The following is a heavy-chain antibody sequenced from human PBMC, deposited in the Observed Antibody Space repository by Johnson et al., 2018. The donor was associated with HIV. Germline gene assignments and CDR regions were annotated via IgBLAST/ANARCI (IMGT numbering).Heavy chain of an antibody. CDR2: IWYDGSNK. V-gene: IGHV3-33*01. J-gene: IGHJ3*02. CDR3: ATSTASDAFDI. CDR1: GFTFGSYG. Sequence: VQLVESGGGVVQPGRSLRLSCAASGFTFGSYGMHWVRQAPGKGLEWVAVIWYDGSNKNYSDSVNGRFTISRDNSKNTLYLQMNSLRAEDTAVYYCATSTASDAFDIWGQGTMVTVSS. D-gene: IGHD1-1*01.